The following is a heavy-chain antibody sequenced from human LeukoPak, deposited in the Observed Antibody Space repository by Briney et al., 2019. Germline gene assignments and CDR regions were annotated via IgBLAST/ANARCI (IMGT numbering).Heavy chain of an antibody. V-gene: IGHV3-48*01. CDR1: GFTFSSYS. CDR3: TKDRLVNYDYVWGSYRTELDY. Sequence: GGSLRLSCAASGFTFSSYSMNWVRQAPGKGLEWVSYISSSSSTIYYADSVKGRFTISRDNAKNSLYLQMNSLRAEDTAVYYCTKDRLVNYDYVWGSYRTELDYWGQGTLVTVSS. D-gene: IGHD3-16*02. J-gene: IGHJ4*02. CDR2: ISSSSSTI.